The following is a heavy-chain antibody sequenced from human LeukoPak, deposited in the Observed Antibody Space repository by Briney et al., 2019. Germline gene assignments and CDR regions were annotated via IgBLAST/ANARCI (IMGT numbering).Heavy chain of an antibody. CDR2: IYYSGST. J-gene: IGHJ3*02. CDR1: GCSISSYY. V-gene: IGHV4-59*08. Sequence: PSGTLSLTCTVSGCSISSYYWSWIRQPPGKGLEWIGYIYYSGSTNYNPSVKSRVTISVDTSKNQFSLKLSSLTAADTAVYYCARGTETGDAFDIWGQGTMVTVSS. D-gene: IGHD1-14*01. CDR3: ARGTETGDAFDI.